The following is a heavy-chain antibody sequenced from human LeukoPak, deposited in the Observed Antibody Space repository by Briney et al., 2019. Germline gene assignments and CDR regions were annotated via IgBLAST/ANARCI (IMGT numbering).Heavy chain of an antibody. J-gene: IGHJ4*02. CDR2: ISSSGLNT. V-gene: IGHV3-23*01. D-gene: IGHD2-21*01. Sequence: GGSLRLSCAASGFTFSSYVMNWVRQAPGKGLQWVSLISSSGLNTYYADSVKGRFALSRDNSKNTLDLQMNSLRADDTAVYYCVKDIQCSYWGQGTPVIVSS. CDR3: VKDIQCSY. CDR1: GFTFSSYV.